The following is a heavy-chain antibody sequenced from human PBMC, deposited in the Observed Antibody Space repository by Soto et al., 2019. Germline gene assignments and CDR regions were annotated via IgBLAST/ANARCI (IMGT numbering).Heavy chain of an antibody. Sequence: GWSLRLSCAASGFTFSSYAMSWVRQAPGKGLEWVSAISGSGGSTYYADSVKGRFTISRDNSKNTLYLQMNSLRAEDTAVYYCAKDSVYYYDSSGVANYFEYWGEGTLVTVSS. CDR3: AKDSVYYYDSSGVANYFEY. CDR2: ISGSGGST. CDR1: GFTFSSYA. J-gene: IGHJ4*02. D-gene: IGHD3-22*01. V-gene: IGHV3-23*01.